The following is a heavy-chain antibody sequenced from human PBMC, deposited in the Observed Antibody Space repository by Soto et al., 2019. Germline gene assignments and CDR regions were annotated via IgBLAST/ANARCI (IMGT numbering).Heavy chain of an antibody. CDR1: VPSIGSSSYY. CDR2: IYYSGST. J-gene: IGHJ5*02. CDR3: ASSSLEYCSSTSCYGNNWFDP. Sequence: SGTLSLTCPVAVPSIGSSSYYWGLIRKPPGKGLEWIGSIYYSGSTYYNPSLKSRVTISVDTSKNQFSLKLSSVTAADTAVYYCASSSLEYCSSTSCYGNNWFDPWGQGTLVTVS. D-gene: IGHD2-2*01. V-gene: IGHV4-39*01.